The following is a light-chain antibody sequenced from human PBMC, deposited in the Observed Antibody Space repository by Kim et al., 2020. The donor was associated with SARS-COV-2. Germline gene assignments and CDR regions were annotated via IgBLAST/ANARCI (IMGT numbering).Light chain of an antibody. CDR3: QRYNNWPPIT. CDR2: GAS. J-gene: IGKJ5*01. CDR1: QSVSGN. V-gene: IGKV3-15*01. Sequence: EIVMTQSPATLSVSPGERATLSCRASQSVSGNLAWYQQKPGQAPRLLISGASTRATGIPARFSGSGSGTEFTLTISSLQSEDFAVYYCQRYNNWPPITFGQGTRLEIK.